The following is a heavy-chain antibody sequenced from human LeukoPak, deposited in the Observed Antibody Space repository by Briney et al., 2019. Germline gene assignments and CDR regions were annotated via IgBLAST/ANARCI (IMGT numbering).Heavy chain of an antibody. V-gene: IGHV3-7*05. CDR2: IKQDGSEE. J-gene: IGHJ6*02. CDR3: ARDPYSSTWSYGMDV. D-gene: IGHD6-6*01. Sequence: GGSLRLSCAASGFSFRSYWMTWVRQAPGKGLEWVANIKQDGSEEVYVDSLKGRFTISRDNAKNSLFLQMNTLRAEDTAVYYCARDPYSSTWSYGMDVWGQGTTVTVSS. CDR1: GFSFRSYW.